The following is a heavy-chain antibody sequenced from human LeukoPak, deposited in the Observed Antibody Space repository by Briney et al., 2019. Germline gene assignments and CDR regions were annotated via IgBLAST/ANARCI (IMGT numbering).Heavy chain of an antibody. CDR1: GGSFSGYY. CDR2: INHSGST. V-gene: IGHV4-34*01. CDR3: TRVKHQITIFGVVIGVAFDI. J-gene: IGHJ3*02. D-gene: IGHD3-3*01. Sequence: SETLSLTCAVYGGSFSGYYWSWIRQPPGKRLEWIGEINHSGSTNYNPSLKSRVTISVDTSKNQFSLKLSSVTAADTAVYYCTRVKHQITIFGVVIGVAFDIWGQGTMVTVSS.